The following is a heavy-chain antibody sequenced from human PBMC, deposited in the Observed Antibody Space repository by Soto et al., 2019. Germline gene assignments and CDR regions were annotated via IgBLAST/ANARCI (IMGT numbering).Heavy chain of an antibody. V-gene: IGHV3-23*01. J-gene: IGHJ5*02. CDR2: ISGSGTKT. CDR3: AKAEVYDRSGYYYWLDP. D-gene: IGHD3-22*01. Sequence: PGGSLRLSCAASGFKFASYAMSWVRQAPGKGLEWVASISGSGTKTYYADSVKGRFTISRDNSKNTLYLQMNSLRAEDTAVYYCAKAEVYDRSGYYYWLDPWGQGTLVTVSS. CDR1: GFKFASYA.